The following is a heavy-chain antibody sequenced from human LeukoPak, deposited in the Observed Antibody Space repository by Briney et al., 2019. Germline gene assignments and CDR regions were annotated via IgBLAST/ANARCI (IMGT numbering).Heavy chain of an antibody. CDR3: ARYNYYDSSGYYYLH. V-gene: IGHV4-30-4*01. D-gene: IGHD3-22*01. CDR1: GGSISSGDYY. J-gene: IGHJ1*01. CDR2: IYYSGST. Sequence: SETLSLTCTVSGGSISSGDYYWSWIRQPPGKGLEWIGYIYYSGSTYYNPSLKSRVTISVDTSKNQFSLKLSSVTAADTAVYYCARYNYYDSSGYYYLHWGQGTLVTVSS.